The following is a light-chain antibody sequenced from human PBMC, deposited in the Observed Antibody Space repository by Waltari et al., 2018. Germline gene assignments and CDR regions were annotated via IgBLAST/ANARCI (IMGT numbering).Light chain of an antibody. CDR3: MQGSHRPRT. V-gene: IGKV2-30*01. CDR2: KVS. Sequence: DVVMTQSPLSLPVTLGQPASISCRSSQSLLYSDGNSYLSWFHHRPGQSPRRLIYKVSNRDSGVPDRFSGSGSGTDFTLKISRVEAEDVGVYYCMQGSHRPRTFGQGTKVEIK. CDR1: QSLLYSDGNSY. J-gene: IGKJ1*01.